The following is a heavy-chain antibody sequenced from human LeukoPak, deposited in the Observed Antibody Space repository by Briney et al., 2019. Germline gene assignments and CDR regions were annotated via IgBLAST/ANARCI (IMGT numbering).Heavy chain of an antibody. V-gene: IGHV3-11*04. J-gene: IGHJ6*03. CDR3: AREWGYMDV. D-gene: IGHD3-16*01. Sequence: PGGSLRLSCAASGFTVSNNYVSWVRQAPGKGLEWVSYISSSGSTVYYADSVKGRFTISRDNAKNSLYLQMNSLRAEDTAVYYCAREWGYMDVWGKGTTVTISS. CDR2: ISSSGSTV. CDR1: GFTVSNNY.